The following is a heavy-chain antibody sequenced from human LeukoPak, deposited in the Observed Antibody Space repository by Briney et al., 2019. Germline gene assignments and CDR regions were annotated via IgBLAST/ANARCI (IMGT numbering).Heavy chain of an antibody. CDR2: ISYDESNK. CDR3: ARAYYYDSIPDY. Sequence: GRSLRLSCAASGFTFSSYAMHWVRQAPGKGLEWVAVISYDESNKYYADSVKGQFTISRDNSKNTLYLQMNSLRAEDTAVYYCARAYYYDSIPDYWGQGTLVTVSS. D-gene: IGHD3-22*01. J-gene: IGHJ4*02. CDR1: GFTFSSYA. V-gene: IGHV3-30*04.